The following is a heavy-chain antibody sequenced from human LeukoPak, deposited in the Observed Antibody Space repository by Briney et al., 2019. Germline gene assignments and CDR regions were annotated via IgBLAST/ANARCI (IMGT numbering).Heavy chain of an antibody. J-gene: IGHJ4*02. D-gene: IGHD2-21*01. CDR2: SYHSGST. V-gene: IGHV4-38-2*01. Sequence: SETLSLTCAVSGYSISSGCYWGLIRQPPGKGLGWVGSSYHSGSTYYNPSLKSRVTISVDTSKNTFSLKLSSVTAADTAVYYCARLPYCGGDCYADYWGQGNLVTVSS. CDR1: GYSISSGCY. CDR3: ARLPYCGGDCYADY.